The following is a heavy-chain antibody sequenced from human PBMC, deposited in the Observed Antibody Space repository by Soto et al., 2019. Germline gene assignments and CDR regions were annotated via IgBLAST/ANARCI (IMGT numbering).Heavy chain of an antibody. V-gene: IGHV3-30*18. CDR1: GFTFSSYG. D-gene: IGHD6-13*01. CDR3: AKDHYMYSSSLSGDYYYGMDV. CDR2: ISYDGSNK. Sequence: PGGSLRLSCAASGFTFSSYGMHWVRQAPGKGLEWVAVISYDGSNKYYADSVKGRFTISRDNSKNTLYLQMNSLRAEDTAVYYCAKDHYMYSSSLSGDYYYGMDVWGQGTTVTVSS. J-gene: IGHJ6*02.